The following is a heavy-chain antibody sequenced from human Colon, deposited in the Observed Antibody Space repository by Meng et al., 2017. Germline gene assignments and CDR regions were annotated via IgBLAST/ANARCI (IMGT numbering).Heavy chain of an antibody. CDR1: GGSISSSNW. Sequence: APLAVAGPGLVDASGTLSLPCSVSGGSISSSNWWSCVRQPPGKGLEWIGEIYHSGSTNYNPSLKSRVTISVDKSKNQFSLKLSSVTAADTAVYYCASGRKYCSSTSCYGQFDYWGQGTLVTVSS. CDR2: IYHSGST. V-gene: IGHV4-4*02. J-gene: IGHJ4*02. D-gene: IGHD2-2*01. CDR3: ASGRKYCSSTSCYGQFDY.